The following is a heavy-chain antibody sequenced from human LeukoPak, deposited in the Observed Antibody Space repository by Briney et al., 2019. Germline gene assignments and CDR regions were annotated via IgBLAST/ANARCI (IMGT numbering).Heavy chain of an antibody. CDR2: IHQNGGTE. J-gene: IGHJ4*02. Sequence: GGSLRLSCAASGFTVSSYWMSWVRQAPGEGLEWVACIHQNGGTEYYVDSVKGRFAISRDNTKNSLYLQMNSLRAEDTAVYYCAKDVRDIVVLIDTYMYWGQGTLVTVSS. D-gene: IGHD2-21*01. CDR3: AKDVRDIVVLIDTYMY. CDR1: GFTVSSYW. V-gene: IGHV3-7*03.